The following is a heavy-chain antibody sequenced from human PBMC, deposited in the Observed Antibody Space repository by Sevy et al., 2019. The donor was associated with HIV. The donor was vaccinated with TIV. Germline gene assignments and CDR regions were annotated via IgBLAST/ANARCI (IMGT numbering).Heavy chain of an antibody. J-gene: IGHJ4*02. CDR2: IYYSGST. CDR1: GGSISSYY. CDR3: ASLILDYYGSGSYYNGNDY. V-gene: IGHV4-59*01. D-gene: IGHD3-10*01. Sequence: SETLSLTCTVSGGSISSYYWSWIRQPPGKGLEWIGYIYYSGSTNYNPSLKSRVTISVDTSKNQFSLKLSSVTAADTAVYYCASLILDYYGSGSYYNGNDYWRQGTLVTVS.